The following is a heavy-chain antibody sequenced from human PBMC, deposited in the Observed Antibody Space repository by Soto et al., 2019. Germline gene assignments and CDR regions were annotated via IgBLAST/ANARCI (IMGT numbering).Heavy chain of an antibody. V-gene: IGHV1-69*02. D-gene: IGHD4-17*01. CDR2: IIPILGIA. Sequence: SVKVSCKASGGTFSSYTISWVRQAPGQGLEWMGRIIPILGIANYAQKFQGRVTITADKSASTAYMELSSLRSEDTAVYYCARFDYGDPHDAFDIWGQGTMVTVSS. J-gene: IGHJ3*02. CDR3: ARFDYGDPHDAFDI. CDR1: GGTFSSYT.